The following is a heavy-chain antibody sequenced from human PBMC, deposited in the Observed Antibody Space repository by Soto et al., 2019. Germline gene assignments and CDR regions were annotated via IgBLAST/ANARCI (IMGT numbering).Heavy chain of an antibody. D-gene: IGHD5-12*01. CDR1: GGTFISYT. Sequence: QVQLVQSGAEVKKPGSSVKVSCKASGGTFISYTISWVRQATGQGLEWMGRIIPILGIANYAQKFQGRVTVTADKSTSTAFMELCSLRFEDTAVYYCAREEYSGYHYVVDYYYMDVWGKATTVTVSS. V-gene: IGHV1-69*02. CDR3: AREEYSGYHYVVDYYYMDV. CDR2: IIPILGIA. J-gene: IGHJ6*03.